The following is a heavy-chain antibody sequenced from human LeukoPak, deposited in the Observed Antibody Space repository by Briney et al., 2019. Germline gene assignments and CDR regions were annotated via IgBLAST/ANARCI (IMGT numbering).Heavy chain of an antibody. CDR2: ISYDGSNK. CDR3: ARELGILDAFDI. CDR1: GFTFSSYD. V-gene: IGHV3-30-3*01. D-gene: IGHD7-27*01. Sequence: GGSLRLSCAASGFTFSSYDMHWVRQAPGKGLEWVAVISYDGSNKYYADSVKGRFTISRDNSKNTLYLQMNSLRAEDTAVYYCARELGILDAFDIWGQGTMVAVSS. J-gene: IGHJ3*02.